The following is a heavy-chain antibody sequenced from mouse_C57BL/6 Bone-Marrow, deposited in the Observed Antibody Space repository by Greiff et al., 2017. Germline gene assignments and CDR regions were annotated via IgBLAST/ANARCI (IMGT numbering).Heavy chain of an antibody. Sequence: EVQLQQSGAELVRPGASVKLSCTASGFNIKDDYMHWVKQRPEQGLEWIGWIDPENGDTEYASKFQGKATITADTSSNPAYLQLRSLTSEDTAVYYCTGYEWNYGYAMDDWGQGTSVTVSS. CDR3: TGYEWNYGYAMDD. J-gene: IGHJ4*01. CDR2: IDPENGDT. V-gene: IGHV14-4*01. D-gene: IGHD1-1*01. CDR1: GFNIKDDY.